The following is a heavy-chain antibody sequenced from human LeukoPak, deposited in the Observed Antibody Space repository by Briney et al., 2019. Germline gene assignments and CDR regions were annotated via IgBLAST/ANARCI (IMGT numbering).Heavy chain of an antibody. CDR3: AHSAYDFWSGYLHWFDP. Sequence: SVKVSCKASGGTFSSYAISWVRQAPGQGLEWMGRIIPIFGTANYAQKFQGRVTITTDESTSTAYMELSSLRSGDTAVYYCAHSAYDFWSGYLHWFDPWGQGTLVTVSS. CDR2: IIPIFGTA. D-gene: IGHD3-3*01. CDR1: GGTFSSYA. J-gene: IGHJ5*02. V-gene: IGHV1-69*05.